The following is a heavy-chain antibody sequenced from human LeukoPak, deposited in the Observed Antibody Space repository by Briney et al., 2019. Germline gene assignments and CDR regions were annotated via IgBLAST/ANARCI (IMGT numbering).Heavy chain of an antibody. J-gene: IGHJ5*02. D-gene: IGHD3-10*01. CDR2: IYHSGST. CDR3: ARVHYGSGSYYWIYNWFDP. V-gene: IGHV4-30-2*01. CDR1: GGSISSGGYS. Sequence: SETLSLTCAVSGGSISSGGYSWSWIRQPPGKGLEWIGYIYHSGSTYYNPSLKSRVTISVDRSKNQFSLKLSSVTAADTAVYYCARVHYGSGSYYWIYNWFDPWGQGTLVTVSS.